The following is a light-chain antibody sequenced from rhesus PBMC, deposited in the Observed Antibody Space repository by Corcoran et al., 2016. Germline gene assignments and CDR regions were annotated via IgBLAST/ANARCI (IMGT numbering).Light chain of an antibody. V-gene: IGKV1-32*03. J-gene: IGKJ3*01. CDR1: QGISSY. CDR3: QQGYSTPFT. Sequence: DIQMSQSPSSLSASVGDRVTITCRASQGISSYLNWYQQKPGKAPKLLIYYANSLASGVPSMVSGSGSGTDYTLTISSLQPEDFATYYCQQGYSTPFTFGPGTKLDIK. CDR2: YAN.